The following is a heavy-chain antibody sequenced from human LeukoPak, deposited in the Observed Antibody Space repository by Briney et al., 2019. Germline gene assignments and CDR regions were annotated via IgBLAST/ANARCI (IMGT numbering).Heavy chain of an antibody. V-gene: IGHV1-69*13. CDR3: ATAYNWDEYFQY. CDR1: GGSFNKYG. D-gene: IGHD1-20*01. CDR2: IIPLLRTA. J-gene: IGHJ1*01. Sequence: SVKVSCKASGGSFNKYGFNWVRQAPGQGLEWMGGIIPLLRTANYAQKFQGRVTITADASTTTAYMELSSLRSEDTAVYYCATAYNWDEYFQYGGQGTLVTVSS.